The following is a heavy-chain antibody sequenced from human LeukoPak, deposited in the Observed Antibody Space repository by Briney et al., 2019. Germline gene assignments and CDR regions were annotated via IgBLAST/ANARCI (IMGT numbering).Heavy chain of an antibody. J-gene: IGHJ5*02. CDR2: IYYSGST. V-gene: IGHV4-39*01. Sequence: SETLSLTCTVSGGSISSRSSCWVWTRQPPGKGLEWIGSIYYSGSTYCNPSLKSRATISVDTSKNQFSLRLSSVTAADTALYYCASAGYGGSTYYYENWFDPWGQGTLVTVSS. CDR3: ASAGYGGSTYYYENWFDP. CDR1: GGSISSRSSC. D-gene: IGHD3-22*01.